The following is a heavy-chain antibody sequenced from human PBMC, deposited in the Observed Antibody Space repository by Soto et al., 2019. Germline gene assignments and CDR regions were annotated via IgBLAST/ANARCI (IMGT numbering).Heavy chain of an antibody. CDR3: ATRVSSGYQAFEV. Sequence: QLQLQESGPGLVKPSETLSLTCTVSGGSISSSSYYWGWIRQPPGKGLEWIGSIYSSGSTYYNPSLKSRVTITVDTSKDQFALKLSSVTAADPAVQYCATRVSSGYQAFEVWGQGTMVTVSS. J-gene: IGHJ3*01. V-gene: IGHV4-39*01. CDR1: GGSISSSSYY. CDR2: IYSSGST. D-gene: IGHD3-22*01.